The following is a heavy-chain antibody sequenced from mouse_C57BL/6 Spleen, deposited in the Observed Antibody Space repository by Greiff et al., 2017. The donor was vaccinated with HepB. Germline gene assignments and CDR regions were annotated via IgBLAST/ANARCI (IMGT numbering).Heavy chain of an antibody. J-gene: IGHJ4*01. D-gene: IGHD2-5*01. V-gene: IGHV5-6*01. CDR1: GFTFSSYG. Sequence: EVKVVESGGDLVKPGGSLKLSCAASGFTFSSYGMSWVRQTPDKRLEWVATISSGGSYTYYPDSVKGRFTISRDNAKNTLYLQMSSLKSEDTAMYYCARHYYSNYGYAMDYWGQGTSVTVSS. CDR3: ARHYYSNYGYAMDY. CDR2: ISSGGSYT.